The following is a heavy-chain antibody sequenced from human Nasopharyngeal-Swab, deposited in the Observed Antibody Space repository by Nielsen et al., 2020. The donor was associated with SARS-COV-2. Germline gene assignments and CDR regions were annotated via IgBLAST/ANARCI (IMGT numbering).Heavy chain of an antibody. CDR1: GFTVSSNY. CDR2: IYSGGST. V-gene: IGHV3-53*01. J-gene: IGHJ6*03. D-gene: IGHD1-26*01. Sequence: GESLKISCAASGFTVSSNYMSWVRQAPGKGLEWVSVIYSGGSTYYADSVKGRFTISRDNSKNTLYLQMNSLRAEDTAVYYCARSSPLTWELYYYYYMDVWGKGTTVTVSS. CDR3: ARSSPLTWELYYYYYMDV.